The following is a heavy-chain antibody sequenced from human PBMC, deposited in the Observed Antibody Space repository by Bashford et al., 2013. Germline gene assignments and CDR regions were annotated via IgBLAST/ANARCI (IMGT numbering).Heavy chain of an antibody. Sequence: SVKVSCKASGGTFTSYAFTWVRQAPGQGLEWMGGIVPISDTPNYAPRFQGRVTITADKSTSTVYMELSSLRSEDTAVYYCARAKYNSSWHTQWGYFVYAFEYWGQGTLVTVSS. V-gene: IGHV1-69*06. J-gene: IGHJ4*02. CDR3: ARAKYNSSWHTQWGYFVYAFEY. CDR1: GGTFTSYA. D-gene: IGHD6-13*01. CDR2: IVPISDTP.